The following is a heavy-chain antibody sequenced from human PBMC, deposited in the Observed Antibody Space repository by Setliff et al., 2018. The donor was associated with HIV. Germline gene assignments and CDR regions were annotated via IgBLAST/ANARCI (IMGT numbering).Heavy chain of an antibody. D-gene: IGHD3-10*01. Sequence: GGSLRLSCAASGFTFSSYSMNWVRQAPGKGLEWVSSISSSSYIYYADSVKGRFTISRDNAKNSLYLQMNSLRSEDTAMYYCARRGVPQQIDLDSWGHGTLVTVSS. V-gene: IGHV3-21*04. CDR1: GFTFSSYS. CDR2: ISSSSYI. J-gene: IGHJ5*01. CDR3: ARRGVPQQIDLDS.